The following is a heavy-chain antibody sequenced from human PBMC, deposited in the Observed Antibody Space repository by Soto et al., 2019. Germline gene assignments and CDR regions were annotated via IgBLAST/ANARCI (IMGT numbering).Heavy chain of an antibody. CDR3: AIRHDSSVYYTHADD. CDR2: ISGGGAGT. J-gene: IGHJ4*02. V-gene: IGHV3-23*01. CDR1: GFTFSNYA. D-gene: IGHD3-22*01. Sequence: GGSLRLSCAASGFTFSNYAMSWVRQAPGKGLEWVSTISGGGAGTHYADSVKGRFTISRDSSNNTLYLQMKSLRAEDTAVYYCAIRHDSSVYYTHADDWGQGSMVTVSS.